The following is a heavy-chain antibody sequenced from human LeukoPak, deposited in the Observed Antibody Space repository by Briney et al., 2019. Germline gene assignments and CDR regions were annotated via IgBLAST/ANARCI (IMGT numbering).Heavy chain of an antibody. CDR1: GFTFSSYS. CDR3: AKEGPDAFDI. Sequence: PGGSLRLSCAASGFTFSSYSMNWVRQAPGKGLEWVSSISSSSSYIYYADSVKGRFTISRDNAKNSLYLQMNSLRAEDTAVYYCAKEGPDAFDIWGQGTMVTVSS. J-gene: IGHJ3*02. CDR2: ISSSSSYI. V-gene: IGHV3-21*01.